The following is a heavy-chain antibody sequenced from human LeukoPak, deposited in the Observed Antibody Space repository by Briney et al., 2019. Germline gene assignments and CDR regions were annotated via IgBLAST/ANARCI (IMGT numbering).Heavy chain of an antibody. D-gene: IGHD3-3*01. J-gene: IGHJ4*02. CDR3: ARVVLYYDFWSAYFHD. V-gene: IGHV3-30*14. CDR1: GFTFSSYA. CDR2: ISYDGSNK. Sequence: PGGSLRLSCAASGFTFSSYAMHWVRQAPGKGLEWVAVISYDGSNKYYADSVKGRFTISRDNSKNTLYLQMNSLRAEDTAVYYCARVVLYYDFWSAYFHDWGQGTLVTVSS.